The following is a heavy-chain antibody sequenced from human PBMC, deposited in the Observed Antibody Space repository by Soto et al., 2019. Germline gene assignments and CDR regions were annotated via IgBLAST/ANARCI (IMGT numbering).Heavy chain of an antibody. CDR3: AVAAVREIMAQESAGMDV. Sequence: QVQLVQSGAEVKTPGSSVKVSCKASGGTLSDYAISWVRQAPGQGLEWMGGIMPTVDSANYAQNFQGRLTISADESTSTANLELRSLRSDDTAVYYCAVAAVREIMAQESAGMDVWGQGTTVIVSS. J-gene: IGHJ6*02. CDR2: IMPTVDSA. CDR1: GGTLSDYA. D-gene: IGHD3-10*01. V-gene: IGHV1-69*01.